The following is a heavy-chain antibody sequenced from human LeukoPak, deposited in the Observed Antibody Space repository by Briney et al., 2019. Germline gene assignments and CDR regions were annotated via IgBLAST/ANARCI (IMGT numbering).Heavy chain of an antibody. CDR3: AKEGAYPIITYDS. Sequence: GGSLRLSCAAPGFAFSGYWMNWVRQAPGKGFEWVANIKQDGNEKHYEDSVKGRFSISRDNAKNSLYLQMDSLRAEDTAVYYCAKEGAYPIITYDSWGQGALVTVSS. V-gene: IGHV3-7*01. J-gene: IGHJ5*01. D-gene: IGHD3-10*01. CDR2: IKQDGNEK. CDR1: GFAFSGYW.